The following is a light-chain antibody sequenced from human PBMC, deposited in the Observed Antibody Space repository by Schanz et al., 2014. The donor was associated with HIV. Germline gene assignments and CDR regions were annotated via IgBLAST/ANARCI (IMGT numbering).Light chain of an antibody. CDR3: QQYYSSSWT. CDR2: QAS. CDR1: QTIGRW. J-gene: IGKJ1*01. V-gene: IGKV1-5*03. Sequence: IQMTQSPSTVSASVGDRVTITCRASQTIGRWLAWYQQKPGRAPDLLIYQASTLETGVPSRFSGSGSGTQFTLTISSLQPDDFATYYCQQYYSSSWTFGQGTNVEVK.